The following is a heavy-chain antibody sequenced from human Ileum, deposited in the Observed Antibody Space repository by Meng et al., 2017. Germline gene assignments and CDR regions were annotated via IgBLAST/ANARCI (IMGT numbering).Heavy chain of an antibody. J-gene: IGHJ5*02. CDR3: TRGREEWELHGDWFDP. D-gene: IGHD1-26*01. V-gene: IGHV3-49*04. CDR2: IRSKAYGGTT. CDR1: GFTFGAYA. Sequence: GESLKISCTASGFTFGAYAMSWVRQAPGKGLEWVGFIRSKAYGGTTEYAASVKGRFTISRDDSKSIAYLQMNSLKTEDTAVYYCTRGREEWELHGDWFDPWGQGTLVTVSS.